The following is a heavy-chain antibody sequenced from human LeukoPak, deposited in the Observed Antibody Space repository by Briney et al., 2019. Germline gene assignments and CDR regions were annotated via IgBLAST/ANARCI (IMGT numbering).Heavy chain of an antibody. CDR1: GYSFHPYG. CDR2: ISVYNGDP. V-gene: IGHV1-18*01. CDR3: ARAIYDGPRCYPDY. D-gene: IGHD3-16*01. Sequence: WASVTVSCKASGYSFHPYGIPWVRQAPGQGLEWMGWISVYNGDPNYAQRLQDRVTMTTDTSTNTAYMELRSLTSDDTWIYYCARAIYDGPRCYPDYWGQGSLVTVSS. J-gene: IGHJ4*02.